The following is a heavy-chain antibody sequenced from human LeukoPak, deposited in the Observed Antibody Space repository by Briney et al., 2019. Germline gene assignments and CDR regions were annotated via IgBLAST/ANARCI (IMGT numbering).Heavy chain of an antibody. Sequence: SGTLSLTCAVSGGSISSSNWWSWVRQPPGKGLEWIGEIYHSGSTNYNPSLKSRVTISVDKSKNQFSLKLSSVTAADTAVYYCARVSSSTSFADAFDIWGQGTMVTVSS. CDR2: IYHSGST. V-gene: IGHV4-4*02. D-gene: IGHD2-2*01. CDR1: GGSISSSNW. J-gene: IGHJ3*02. CDR3: ARVSSSTSFADAFDI.